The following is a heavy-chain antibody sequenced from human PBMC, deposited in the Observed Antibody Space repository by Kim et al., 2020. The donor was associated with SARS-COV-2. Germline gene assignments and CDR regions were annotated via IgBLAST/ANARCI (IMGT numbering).Heavy chain of an antibody. D-gene: IGHD6-6*01. V-gene: IGHV4-31*02. Sequence: PSLKSRVTIAVDTSKNQFSLKLSSVTAADTAVYYCARDHSSSPDDAFDIWGQGTMVTVSS. J-gene: IGHJ3*02. CDR3: ARDHSSSPDDAFDI.